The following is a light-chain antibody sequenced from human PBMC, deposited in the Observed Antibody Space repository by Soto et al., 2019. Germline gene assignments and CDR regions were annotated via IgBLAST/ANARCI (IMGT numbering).Light chain of an antibody. CDR1: QSISSW. CDR2: DVS. V-gene: IGKV1-5*01. J-gene: IGKJ3*01. Sequence: DIQMTQSPSTLSASVGDRVTITCRAGQSISSWLAWYQQKPGTAPNLLIYDVSSLESGVPSRFSGSGSGTEFALTISSLQPDDFATYYCQQYNSYLFTFGPGTKVDIK. CDR3: QQYNSYLFT.